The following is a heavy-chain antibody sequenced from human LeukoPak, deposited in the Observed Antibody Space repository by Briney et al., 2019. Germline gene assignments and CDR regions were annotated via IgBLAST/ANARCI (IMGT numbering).Heavy chain of an antibody. V-gene: IGHV3-23*01. J-gene: IGHJ4*02. CDR3: AKVGGVGATVNYFDY. D-gene: IGHD1-26*01. CDR2: ISGSGGST. CDR1: GFTFSSYA. Sequence: PGGSLRLSCAASGFTFSSYAMSWVRQAPGKGLELVSAISGSGGSTYYADSVKGRSTISRDNSKNTLYLQMNSLRAENTVVYYSAKVGGVGATVNYFDYWGQGTLVTVSS.